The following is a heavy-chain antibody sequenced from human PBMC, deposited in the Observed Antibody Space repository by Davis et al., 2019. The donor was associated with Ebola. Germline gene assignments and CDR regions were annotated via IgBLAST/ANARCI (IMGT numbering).Heavy chain of an antibody. V-gene: IGHV4-34*01. Sequence: PSETLSLTCAVYGGSFSGYYWSWIRQPPGKGLEWIGEINHSGSTNYNPSLKSRVTISVDTSKNQFSLKLSSVTAADTAVYYCARGDGSGWYPFDYWGQGTLVTVSS. CDR2: INHSGST. D-gene: IGHD6-19*01. J-gene: IGHJ4*02. CDR1: GGSFSGYY. CDR3: ARGDGSGWYPFDY.